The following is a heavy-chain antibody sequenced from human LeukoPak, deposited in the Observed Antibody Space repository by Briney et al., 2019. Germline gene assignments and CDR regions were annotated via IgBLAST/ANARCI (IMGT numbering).Heavy chain of an antibody. D-gene: IGHD6-13*01. V-gene: IGHV3-30*02. J-gene: IGHJ4*02. Sequence: VQPGGSLRLSCAASGFTFSSYGMHWVRQAPGKGLEWVAFIRYDGNNKYYAGSVKGRFTISRDNSKNTLYLQMNSLRAEDTAVYYCAKGGRYSSSLLDYWGQGTLVTVSS. CDR1: GFTFSSYG. CDR2: IRYDGNNK. CDR3: AKGGRYSSSLLDY.